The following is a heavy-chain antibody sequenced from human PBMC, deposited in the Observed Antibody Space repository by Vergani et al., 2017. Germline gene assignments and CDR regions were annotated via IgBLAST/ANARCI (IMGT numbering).Heavy chain of an antibody. Sequence: QVQLQESGPGLVKPSETLSLTCTVSGGSLSSYYWSWIRQPAGKGLEWIGRIYTSGSTNYNPSLKSRVTMSVDTSKNQFSLELSSVTAADTAVYYCSRVGQDYDILTGYYYYYYMDVWGKGTTVTVSS. V-gene: IGHV4-4*07. CDR1: GGSLSSYY. CDR2: IYTSGST. D-gene: IGHD3-9*01. CDR3: SRVGQDYDILTGYYYYYYMDV. J-gene: IGHJ6*03.